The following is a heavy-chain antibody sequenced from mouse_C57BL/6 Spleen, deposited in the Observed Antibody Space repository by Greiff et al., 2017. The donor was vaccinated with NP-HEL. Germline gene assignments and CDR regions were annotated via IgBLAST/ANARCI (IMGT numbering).Heavy chain of an antibody. CDR1: GFTFSSYA. D-gene: IGHD1-1*01. Sequence: EVKLMESGGGLVKPGGSLKLSCAASGFTFSSYAMSWVRQTPEKRLEWVATISDGGSYTYYPDNVKGRFTISRDNAKNNLYLQMSHLKSEDTAMYYCARDRDYGSGPDYYAMDYWGQGTSVTVSS. J-gene: IGHJ4*01. V-gene: IGHV5-4*01. CDR3: ARDRDYGSGPDYYAMDY. CDR2: ISDGGSYT.